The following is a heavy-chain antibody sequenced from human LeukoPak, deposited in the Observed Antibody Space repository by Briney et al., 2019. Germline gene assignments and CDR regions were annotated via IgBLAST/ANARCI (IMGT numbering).Heavy chain of an antibody. CDR3: ARGLPRLKRERGPIAAAGTLSAGWFDP. J-gene: IGHJ5*02. CDR1: GGSFSGYY. D-gene: IGHD6-13*01. Sequence: SETLSLTCAVYGGSFSGYYWTWIRQPPGKGLEWIGEINHSGSTNYNPSLKSRVTISVDTSKNQFSLKLSSVTAADTAVYYCARGLPRLKRERGPIAAAGTLSAGWFDPWGQGTLVTVSS. CDR2: INHSGST. V-gene: IGHV4-34*01.